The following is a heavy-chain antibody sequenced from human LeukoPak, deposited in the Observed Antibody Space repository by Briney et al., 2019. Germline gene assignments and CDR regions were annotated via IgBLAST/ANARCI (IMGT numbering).Heavy chain of an antibody. D-gene: IGHD2-2*01. Sequence: GASVKVSCKASGYTFTSYAMHWVRQAPGQRLEWMGWINAGNGNTKYSQKFQGRVTITRDTSASTAYMELSSLRSEDTAVYYCARVSDIVVVPAPLGVNEFDIWGQGTMVTVSS. V-gene: IGHV1-3*01. CDR3: ARVSDIVVVPAPLGVNEFDI. CDR1: GYTFTSYA. J-gene: IGHJ3*02. CDR2: INAGNGNT.